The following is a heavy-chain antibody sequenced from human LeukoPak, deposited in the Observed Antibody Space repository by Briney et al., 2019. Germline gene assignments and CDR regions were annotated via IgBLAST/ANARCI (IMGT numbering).Heavy chain of an antibody. V-gene: IGHV4-39*07. CDR1: GGSISSSSYY. Sequence: PSQTLSLTCTVSGGSISSSSYYWGWIRQPPGEGLEWIGSIYYSGSTYYNPSLKSRVTISVDTSKNQFSLKLSSVTAADTAVYYCAKDALRFLEAPHYYYYMDVWGKGTTVTVSS. D-gene: IGHD3-3*01. CDR2: IYYSGST. J-gene: IGHJ6*03. CDR3: AKDALRFLEAPHYYYYMDV.